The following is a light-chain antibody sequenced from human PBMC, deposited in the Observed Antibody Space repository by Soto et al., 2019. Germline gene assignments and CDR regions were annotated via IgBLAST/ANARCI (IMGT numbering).Light chain of an antibody. CDR2: DAS. CDR3: QQYDNWPPLT. J-gene: IGKJ4*01. Sequence: EIVMTQSPATLSVSPGERATLSCRASQSVSTQLAWYQHKPGQAPRLLIYDASTRATGIPARFSGSGSGTEFTLTISSLQSGDFAVYYCQQYDNWPPLTFGGGTKV. V-gene: IGKV3-15*01. CDR1: QSVSTQ.